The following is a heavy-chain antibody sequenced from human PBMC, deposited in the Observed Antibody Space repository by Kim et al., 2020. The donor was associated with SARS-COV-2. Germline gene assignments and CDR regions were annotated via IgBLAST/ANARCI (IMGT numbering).Heavy chain of an antibody. CDR3: ARTVRATYGHWFDP. V-gene: IGHV4-59*13. Sequence: SETLSLTCTVSGGSISSYCFNWIRQPPGKGLEWIGKICYNENTDYRPSLKSRVTISGDTSKNQFSLKVTSVTAADTAVYYCARTVRATYGHWFDPWGQGTLVTVSS. CDR1: GGSISSYC. J-gene: IGHJ5*02. CDR2: ICYNENT. D-gene: IGHD3-10*01.